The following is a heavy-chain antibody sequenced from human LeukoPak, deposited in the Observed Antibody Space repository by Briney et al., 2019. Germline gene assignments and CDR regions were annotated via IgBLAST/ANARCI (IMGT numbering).Heavy chain of an antibody. CDR1: GFTFSSYS. CDR3: ARDGIPVAGYNPNYYYGMDV. J-gene: IGHJ6*02. D-gene: IGHD6-19*01. CDR2: ISSSSSYI. Sequence: PGGSLRLSCSASGFTFSSYSMNWVRQAPGKGLEWVSSISSSSSYIYYADSVKGRFTISRDNSKNTLYLQMNSLRAEDTAVYYCARDGIPVAGYNPNYYYGMDVWGQGTTVTVSS. V-gene: IGHV3-21*04.